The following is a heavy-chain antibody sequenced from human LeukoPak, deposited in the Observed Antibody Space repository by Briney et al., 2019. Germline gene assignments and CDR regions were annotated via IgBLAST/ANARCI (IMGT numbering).Heavy chain of an antibody. D-gene: IGHD2-2*01. CDR3: ARLDILVPRAVEWFDP. Sequence: SETLSLTCIVSGDSISGKYWSWIRRPAGKGLEWLGRIYSSGTTDYSPSPMSRVTMSLDTSKNHISLRLRSVTAADTAVYYCARLDILVPRAVEWFDPWSQGTVVTVSS. CDR1: GDSISGKY. V-gene: IGHV4-4*07. CDR2: IYSSGTT. J-gene: IGHJ5*01.